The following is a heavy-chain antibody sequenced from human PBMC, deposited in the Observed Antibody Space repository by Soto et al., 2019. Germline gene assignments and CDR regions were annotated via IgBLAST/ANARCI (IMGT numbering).Heavy chain of an antibody. V-gene: IGHV4-61*05. J-gene: IGHJ4*02. CDR1: GGSISSSSYY. CDR2: IYYSGST. D-gene: IGHD5-12*01. CDR3: ARGRYSGYANFDY. Sequence: PSETLSLTCSVSGGSISSSSYYWGWIRQPPGKGLEWIGYIYYSGSTNYNPSLKSRVTISVDTSKNQFSLKLSSVTAADTAVYYCARGRYSGYANFDYWGQGTLVTVSS.